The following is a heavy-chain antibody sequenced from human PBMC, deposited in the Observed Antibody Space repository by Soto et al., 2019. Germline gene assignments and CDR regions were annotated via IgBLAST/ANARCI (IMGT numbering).Heavy chain of an antibody. J-gene: IGHJ6*02. CDR2: MSPNSGAT. CDR1: GYTFTTYD. CDR3: ARVVDAGVDV. Sequence: QVQLVQSGAEVTKPGASVKVSCRASGYTFTTYDINWVRQATGQGLEWMGWMSPNSGATGYAQKFQGRVTMTRDTSISTASMERSNLRSEDMPIYACARVVDAGVDVWGQGTTVTVSS. V-gene: IGHV1-8*01. D-gene: IGHD1-26*01.